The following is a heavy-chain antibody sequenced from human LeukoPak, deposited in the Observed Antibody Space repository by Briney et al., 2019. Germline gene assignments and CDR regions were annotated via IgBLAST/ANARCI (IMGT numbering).Heavy chain of an antibody. Sequence: GGSLRLSCAASGFTFSSYSMNWVRQAPGEGLEWVSSISSSSSYIYYADSVKGRFTISRDNAKNSLYLQMNSLRAEDTAVYYCARDKGGSSWYSVGCFDYWGQGTLVTVSS. J-gene: IGHJ4*02. CDR2: ISSSSSYI. CDR1: GFTFSSYS. CDR3: ARDKGGSSWYSVGCFDY. D-gene: IGHD6-13*01. V-gene: IGHV3-21*01.